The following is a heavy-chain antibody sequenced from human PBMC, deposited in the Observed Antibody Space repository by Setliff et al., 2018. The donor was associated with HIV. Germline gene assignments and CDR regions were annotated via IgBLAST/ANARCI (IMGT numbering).Heavy chain of an antibody. J-gene: IGHJ1*01. CDR3: ARAGYHGSISYWEYFHY. Sequence: PSETLSLTCAVSGGSISDNNWWSWVRQPPGKGLEWIGYVWDNGTTNYNPSLKSRVIISVDTSKNQFSLKLSSVTAADTAVYYCARAGYHGSISYWEYFHYWGQGTLVTVSS. V-gene: IGHV4-4*02. CDR1: GGSISDNNW. D-gene: IGHD3-22*01. CDR2: VWDNGTT.